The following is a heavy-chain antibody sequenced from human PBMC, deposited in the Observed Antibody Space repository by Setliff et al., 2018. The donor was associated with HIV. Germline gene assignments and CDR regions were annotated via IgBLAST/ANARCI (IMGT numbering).Heavy chain of an antibody. J-gene: IGHJ4*01. CDR1: GYIFTDYY. CDR2: INPETGDP. D-gene: IGHD2-21*01. CDR3: ATGIPSDLDY. Sequence: GASVKVSCKASGYIFTDYYIHWVRLAPGQGPEWVGWINPETGDPNYAQKFRGRVLMTRDTSITTAFLHVAKLTSDDTAIYYCATGIPSDLDYWGQGTLVTVSS. V-gene: IGHV1-2*02.